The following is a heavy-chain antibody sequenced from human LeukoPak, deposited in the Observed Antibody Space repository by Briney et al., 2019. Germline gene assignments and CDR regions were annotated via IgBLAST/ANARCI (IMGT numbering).Heavy chain of an antibody. CDR1: GYTFTNYP. D-gene: IGHD1-26*01. CDR3: ARGRGSHSLDY. J-gene: IGHJ4*02. CDR2: INTAKDDI. V-gene: IGHV1-3*04. Sequence: ASVKVSCTASGYTFTNYPLHWVRRAPGRSLEWMGWINTAKDDIKYSQRFQDRVTITRDTSASSAYVELSSLASEDTAMYYCARGRGSHSLDYWGQGTLVTVSS.